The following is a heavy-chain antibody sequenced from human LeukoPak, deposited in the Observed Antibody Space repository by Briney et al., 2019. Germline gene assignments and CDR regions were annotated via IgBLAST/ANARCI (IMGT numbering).Heavy chain of an antibody. CDR3: ASLAVDTAMVTASTGDY. D-gene: IGHD5-18*01. Sequence: SVKVSCKASGGTFSSYAISWVRQAPGQGLEWMGRIIPILGIANYAQKFQGRVTITADKSTSTAYMELSSLRSEDTAVYYCASLAVDTAMVTASTGDYWGQGTLVNVSS. CDR1: GGTFSSYA. CDR2: IIPILGIA. J-gene: IGHJ4*02. V-gene: IGHV1-69*04.